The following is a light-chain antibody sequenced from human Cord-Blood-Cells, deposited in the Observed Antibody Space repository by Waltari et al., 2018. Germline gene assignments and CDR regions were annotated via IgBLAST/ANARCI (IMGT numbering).Light chain of an antibody. CDR3: QQYYSTPWT. CDR1: QSVLYSSNNKTY. V-gene: IGKV4-1*01. J-gene: IGKJ1*01. CDR2: WAS. Sequence: DIVMTQSPDALAVSLGERATINCKSSQSVLYSSNNKTYLAWYQQKPGQPPKLLIYWASTRVSGVPDRVSGSGSGTDFTLTISSLQAEDVAVYYCQQYYSTPWTFGQGTKVEIK.